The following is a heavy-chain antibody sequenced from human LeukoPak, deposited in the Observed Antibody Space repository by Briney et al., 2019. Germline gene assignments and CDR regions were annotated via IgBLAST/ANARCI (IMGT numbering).Heavy chain of an antibody. V-gene: IGHV1-2*02. CDR2: INPNSGGT. Sequence: ASVKVSFKASGYTFTCYYMHWVRQAPGQGLEWMGWINPNSGGTNYEQKFQGRVTMTRDTSISTAYMELSRLRSDDTAVYYCARDREGYYDILTGYYGVGAFDIWGQGTMVTVSS. J-gene: IGHJ3*02. CDR3: ARDREGYYDILTGYYGVGAFDI. CDR1: GYTFTCYY. D-gene: IGHD3-9*01.